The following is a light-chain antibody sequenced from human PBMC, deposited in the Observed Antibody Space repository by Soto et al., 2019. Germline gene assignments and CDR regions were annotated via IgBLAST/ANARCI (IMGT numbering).Light chain of an antibody. CDR3: SSFTSISTWV. J-gene: IGLJ3*02. CDR1: SSDVGGYNY. CDR2: EVS. Sequence: QSALTQPASVSGSPGQSITISCTGASSDVGGYNYVSWYQQHPGKAPKLVIFEVSYRPSGISSRFSGSKSGSTASLTISGLKAEDEADYYCSSFTSISTWVFGGGTKLTVL. V-gene: IGLV2-14*01.